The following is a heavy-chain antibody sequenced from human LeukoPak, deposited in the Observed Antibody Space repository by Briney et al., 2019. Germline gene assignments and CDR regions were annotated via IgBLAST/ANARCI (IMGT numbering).Heavy chain of an antibody. D-gene: IGHD3-10*01. CDR2: IHYSGST. Sequence: SETLSLTCTVSGGSISSGDYYWSWIRQPPGKGLGCIGYIHYSGSTYYNPSLRSRVTMSVDTSKNQFSLKLSSVTAADTAVYYCARYGSGSRRFDPWGQGTLVTVSS. J-gene: IGHJ5*02. CDR3: ARYGSGSRRFDP. CDR1: GGSISSGDYY. V-gene: IGHV4-30-4*01.